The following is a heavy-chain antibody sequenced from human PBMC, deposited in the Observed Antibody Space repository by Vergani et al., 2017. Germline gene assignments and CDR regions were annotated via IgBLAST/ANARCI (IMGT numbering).Heavy chain of an antibody. Sequence: EVQLLESGGGLVQPGGSLRLSCAASGFTFSSYAMSWVRQAPGKGLEWVSAISGSGGSTYYADSVKGRFTISRDNSKNTLYLQMNSLRAEDTAVYYCSKVGDGSCWYTLFDYWGQGTLVTVSS. J-gene: IGHJ4*02. CDR3: SKVGDGSCWYTLFDY. D-gene: IGHD6-13*01. CDR2: ISGSGGST. V-gene: IGHV3-23*01. CDR1: GFTFSSYA.